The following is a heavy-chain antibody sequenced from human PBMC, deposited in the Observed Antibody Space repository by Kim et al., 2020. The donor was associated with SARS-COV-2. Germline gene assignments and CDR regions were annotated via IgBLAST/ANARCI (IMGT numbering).Heavy chain of an antibody. J-gene: IGHJ3*02. V-gene: IGHV1-3*01. D-gene: IGHD6-19*01. CDR2: INAGNGNT. Sequence: ASVKVSCKASGYTFTSYAMHWVRQAPGQRLEWMGWINAGNGNTKYSQKFQGRVTITRDTSASTAYMELSSLRSEDTAVYYCAIDPGIAVAGTWRDAFDIWGQGTMVPVSS. CDR3: AIDPGIAVAGTWRDAFDI. CDR1: GYTFTSYA.